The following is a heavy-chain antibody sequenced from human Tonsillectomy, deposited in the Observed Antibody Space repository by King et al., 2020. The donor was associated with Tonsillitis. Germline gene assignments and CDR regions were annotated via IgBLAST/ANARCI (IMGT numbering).Heavy chain of an antibody. Sequence: VQLQESGPGLVKPSETLSLTCTVSGGSTSSYWWSWIRQPPGKGLEWIGYAFYTGSTNYNPSLKRRVTISVDTSKNQFSLKLESLTAADTAVYYCASSVAAYDPFDIWGQGTMVIVSS. J-gene: IGHJ3*02. D-gene: IGHD6-19*01. CDR2: AFYTGST. CDR3: ASSVAAYDPFDI. CDR1: GGSTSSYW. V-gene: IGHV4-59*08.